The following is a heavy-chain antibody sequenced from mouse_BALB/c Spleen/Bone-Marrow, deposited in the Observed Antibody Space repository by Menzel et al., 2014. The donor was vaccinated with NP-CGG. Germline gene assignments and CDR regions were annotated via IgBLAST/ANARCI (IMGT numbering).Heavy chain of an antibody. D-gene: IGHD2-2*01. CDR3: ARSLYGYDWYFDV. CDR1: GYTFTSYV. V-gene: IGHV1-14*01. Sequence: EVKVVESGPELVKPGASVKMSCKASGYTFTSYVMHWVKQKPGQGLEWIGYINPYNDGTKYNEKFEGKATLTSDKSSSTAYMELSSLTSEDSAVYYCARSLYGYDWYFDVWGAGTTVTVSS. CDR2: INPYNDGT. J-gene: IGHJ1*01.